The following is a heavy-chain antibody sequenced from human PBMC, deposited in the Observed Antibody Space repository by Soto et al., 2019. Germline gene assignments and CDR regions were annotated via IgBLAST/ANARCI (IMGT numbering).Heavy chain of an antibody. CDR2: INPSGGST. CDR1: GYTFTSYY. J-gene: IGHJ5*02. D-gene: IGHD6-25*01. V-gene: IGHV1-46*01. CDR3: VRGGFLSHDHVIIAPATLGFDP. Sequence: SVKVTCKASGYTFTSYYMHWVRQAPSQGLEWMGIINPSGGSTSYAQKFQGRVTMTRDTSISTAYMELSSLRYDDTAVYYCVRGGFLSHDHVIIAPATLGFDPWGQGTLVTVSS.